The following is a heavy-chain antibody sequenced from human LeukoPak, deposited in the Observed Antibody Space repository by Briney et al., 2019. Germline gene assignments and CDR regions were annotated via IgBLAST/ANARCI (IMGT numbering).Heavy chain of an antibody. CDR2: ISTSGSTI. V-gene: IGHV3-11*04. CDR3: ARSMTTVTDQVFDY. Sequence: PGGSLRLSCAASGFTFSDYYMSWIRQAPGKGLEWVSYISTSGSTIYYADSVKGRFTISRDNAKNSLYLQMNSLRAEDTAVYYCARSMTTVTDQVFDYWGQGTLVTVSS. D-gene: IGHD4-17*01. J-gene: IGHJ4*02. CDR1: GFTFSDYY.